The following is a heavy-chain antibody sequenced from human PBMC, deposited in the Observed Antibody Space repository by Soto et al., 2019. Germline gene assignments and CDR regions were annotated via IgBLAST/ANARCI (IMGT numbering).Heavy chain of an antibody. J-gene: IGHJ5*02. CDR2: ISAYNGNT. D-gene: IGHD2-15*01. CDR1: GYTFTSYG. Sequence: QVQLVQSGAEVKKPGASVKVSCKASGYTFTSYGISWVRQAPGQGLEWMGWISAYNGNTNYAQKLQGRVTMTTDTSTSTGYMELRSLRSDDTAVYYWARVPARTVVVVVAATLSWFDPWGQGTLVTVSS. CDR3: ARVPARTVVVVVAATLSWFDP. V-gene: IGHV1-18*01.